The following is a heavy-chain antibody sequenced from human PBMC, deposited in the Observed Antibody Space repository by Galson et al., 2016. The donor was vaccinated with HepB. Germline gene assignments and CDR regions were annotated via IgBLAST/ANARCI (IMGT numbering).Heavy chain of an antibody. D-gene: IGHD5-12*01. J-gene: IGHJ6*02. CDR2: FDPEDGVT. CDR3: ATGLPSRGYSGYASYQYFGMDV. V-gene: IGHV1-24*01. CDR1: GYTLTELS. Sequence: SVKVSCKVSGYTLTELSIHWVRQAPGKGLEWMGGFDPEDGVTTYTQKFQGRFTMTEDTSTDTAYMELSSLISEDTAVYYCATGLPSRGYSGYASYQYFGMDVWGQVTTVTVSS.